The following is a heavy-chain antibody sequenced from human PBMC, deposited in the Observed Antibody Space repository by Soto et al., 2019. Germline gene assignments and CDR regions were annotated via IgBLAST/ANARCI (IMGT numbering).Heavy chain of an antibody. CDR3: ARLIVVVPADQYYFDY. Sequence: SETLSLTCTVSGGSISSYYWSWIRQPPGKGLEWIGYIYYSGSTNYNPSLKSRVTISVDTSKNQFSLKLSSVTAADTAVYYCARLIVVVPADQYYFDYWGQGTLVTVSS. CDR1: GGSISSYY. CDR2: IYYSGST. V-gene: IGHV4-59*08. D-gene: IGHD2-2*01. J-gene: IGHJ4*02.